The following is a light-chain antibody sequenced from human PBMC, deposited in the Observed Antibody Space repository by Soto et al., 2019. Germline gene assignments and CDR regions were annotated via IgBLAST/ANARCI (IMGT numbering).Light chain of an antibody. CDR2: AAS. CDR1: QSISSY. V-gene: IGKV1-39*01. CDR3: QQSYSTLYT. J-gene: IGKJ2*01. Sequence: DIQMTQSPSSLSASVGDXXXXTXRASQSISSYLNWYQQKPGKAPKLLIYAASSLQSGVPSRFSGSGSGTDFTLTISSLQPEDFATYYCQQSYSTLYTFGQGTKLEIK.